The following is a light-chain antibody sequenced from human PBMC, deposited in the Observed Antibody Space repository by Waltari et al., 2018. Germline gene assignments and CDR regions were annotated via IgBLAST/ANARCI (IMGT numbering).Light chain of an antibody. CDR3: MQNVHLTFT. CDR1: QSLLHSDGNTY. Sequence: IVMTQTQLSLSVTPGQPASISFTPSQSLLHSDGNTYFSWYLQKPGQSPQLLIYEVSSRFSGVPDRFSGSESGTHFTLKISRVEAEDVGVYYCMQNVHLTFTFGGGTKVEIK. J-gene: IGKJ4*01. CDR2: EVS. V-gene: IGKV2-29*03.